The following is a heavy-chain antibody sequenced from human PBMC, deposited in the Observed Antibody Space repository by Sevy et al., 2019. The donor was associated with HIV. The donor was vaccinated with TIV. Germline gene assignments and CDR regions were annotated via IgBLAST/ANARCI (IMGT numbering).Heavy chain of an antibody. CDR2: INPNSGGT. Sequence: ASVKVSCKASGYTFTGYYMHWVRQAPGQGLEWMGWINPNSGGTNYAQKFQGRVTMTRDTSISTAYMELSRLRSDDTAVYYCARTPLVRIPGATDLYFDNWGQGTLVTVSS. J-gene: IGHJ4*02. CDR1: GYTFTGYY. D-gene: IGHD2-2*01. CDR3: ARTPLVRIPGATDLYFDN. V-gene: IGHV1-2*02.